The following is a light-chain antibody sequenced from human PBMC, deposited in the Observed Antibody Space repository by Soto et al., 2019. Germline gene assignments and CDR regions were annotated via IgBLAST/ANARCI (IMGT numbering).Light chain of an antibody. CDR3: QHYNNWPT. CDR1: QSVSSN. J-gene: IGKJ3*01. V-gene: IGKV3-15*01. CDR2: GAS. Sequence: EIVMTQSPATLSVSPGERATLSCRASQSVSSNLAWFQQKPGQAPRLLIYGASTRATGIPARFSGSGSGTKSSLPIRSLQSGDCAVYYCQHYNNWPTCGFGTKVDIK.